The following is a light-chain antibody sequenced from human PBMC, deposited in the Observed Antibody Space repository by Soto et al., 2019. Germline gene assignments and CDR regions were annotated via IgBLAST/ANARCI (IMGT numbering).Light chain of an antibody. J-gene: IGKJ4*01. CDR2: DAS. Sequence: EIVLTQSPATLSLSPGERATLSSGSTQSVTNNYLAWYQQKPGLAPRLLIYDASSRATGIPERLSGSGCGTDFTITISRLEPEEFEVYECQQYGSRTLTFGGGTKVDIK. V-gene: IGKV3D-20*01. CDR3: QQYGSRTLT. CDR1: QSVTNNY.